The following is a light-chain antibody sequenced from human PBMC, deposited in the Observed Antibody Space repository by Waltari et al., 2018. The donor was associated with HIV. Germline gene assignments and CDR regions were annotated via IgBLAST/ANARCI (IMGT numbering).Light chain of an antibody. CDR2: GAY. V-gene: IGKV1-39*01. J-gene: IGKJ3*01. CDR3: LQGYISPLT. CDR1: HSINTF. Sequence: DIQMTQSPSSLAASVGDKATIPSRTSHSINTFLNWYQMKPGKVPRLLIYGAYRLESGVPSRFSATGSGTDFSLTISSLQPEDFATYYCLQGYISPLTFGPGTKVDIK.